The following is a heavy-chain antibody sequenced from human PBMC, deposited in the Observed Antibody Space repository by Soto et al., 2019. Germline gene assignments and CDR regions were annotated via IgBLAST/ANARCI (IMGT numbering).Heavy chain of an antibody. CDR3: AKGPGVSFTITY. V-gene: IGHV3-9*01. Sequence: PGGSLRLSCAASGFTFDDYAMHWVRQAPGKGLEWVSGISWNSGSIGYADSVKGRFTISRDNAKNSLYLQMNSLRAEDTALYYCAKGPGVSFTITYWGQINLLTVSS. CDR2: ISWNSGSI. J-gene: IGHJ1*01. D-gene: IGHD3-10*01. CDR1: GFTFDDYA.